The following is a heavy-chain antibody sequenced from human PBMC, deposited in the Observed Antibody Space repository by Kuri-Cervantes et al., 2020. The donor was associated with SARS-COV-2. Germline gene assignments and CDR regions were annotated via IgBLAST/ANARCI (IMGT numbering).Heavy chain of an antibody. Sequence: ASVNVSCKASGYTVTGYYMHWVRQAPGQGLEWMGWINPNSGGTNYAQKFQGRVTMTRDTSISTAYMELSRLRSDDTAVYYCARGGLNYYDSSGHYAFDIWGQGTMVTVSS. V-gene: IGHV1-2*02. D-gene: IGHD3-22*01. CDR2: INPNSGGT. CDR3: ARGGLNYYDSSGHYAFDI. J-gene: IGHJ3*02. CDR1: GYTVTGYY.